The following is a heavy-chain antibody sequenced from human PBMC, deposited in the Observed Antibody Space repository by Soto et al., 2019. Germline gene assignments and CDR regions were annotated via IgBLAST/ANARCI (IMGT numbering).Heavy chain of an antibody. Sequence: EVLLVESGGGLVQPGGSLKLSCAASGFVFKDSSIHWVRQASGKGLEWVGRIRDRAYNYATAYAASVEGRFTISRDDSXXXXXXXXXXXXXXXXXXXXXXXXXXXAQDYWGQGTLVTVSS. J-gene: IGHJ4*02. CDR1: GFVFKDSS. CDR3: XXXXXXAQDY. CDR2: IRDRAYNYAT. D-gene: IGHD2-15*01. V-gene: IGHV3-73*01.